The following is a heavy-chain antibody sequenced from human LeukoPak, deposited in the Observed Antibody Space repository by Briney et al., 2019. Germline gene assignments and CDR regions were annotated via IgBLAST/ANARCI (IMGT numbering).Heavy chain of an antibody. CDR3: VKVGSIVAYDY. J-gene: IGHJ4*02. V-gene: IGHV3-64D*06. CDR1: GFTFGSYA. Sequence: GGSLRLSCSASGFTFGSYAMHWVRQAPGKGLEYVSAISSNEGSTYYADSVKGRFTISRDNSKNTLYLQMSSLRAEDTAVYYCVKVGSIVAYDYWGQGTLVTVSS. D-gene: IGHD2-15*01. CDR2: ISSNEGST.